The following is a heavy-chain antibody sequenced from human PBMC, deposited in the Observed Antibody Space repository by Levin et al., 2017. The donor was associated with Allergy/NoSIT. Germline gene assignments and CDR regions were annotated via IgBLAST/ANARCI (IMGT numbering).Heavy chain of an antibody. J-gene: IGHJ3*02. Sequence: GESLKISCAASGFTFSSYGMHWVRQAPGKGLEWVAVISYDGSNKYYADSVKGRFTISRDNSKNTLYLQMNSLRAEDTAVYYCAKEGEGIFGVVTDDAFDIWGQGTMVTVSS. CDR2: ISYDGSNK. V-gene: IGHV3-30*18. CDR1: GFTFSSYG. CDR3: AKEGEGIFGVVTDDAFDI. D-gene: IGHD3-3*01.